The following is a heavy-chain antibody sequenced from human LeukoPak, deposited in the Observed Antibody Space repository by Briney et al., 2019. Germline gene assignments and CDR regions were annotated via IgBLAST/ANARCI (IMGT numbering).Heavy chain of an antibody. J-gene: IGHJ4*02. CDR1: GFTFSCYV. Sequence: PGGSLRLSCAASGFTFSCYVMHWVRQAPGKGLEWVALISYDGSNKYYADSVKGRFTISRDNSKNTLYLQMNSLRAEDTAVYYCATPTNPSDYWGQGTLVTVSS. V-gene: IGHV3-30-3*01. CDR2: ISYDGSNK. CDR3: ATPTNPSDY.